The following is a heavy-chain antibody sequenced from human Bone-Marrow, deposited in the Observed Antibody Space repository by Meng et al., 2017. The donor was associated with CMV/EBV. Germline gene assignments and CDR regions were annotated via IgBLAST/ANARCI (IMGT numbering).Heavy chain of an antibody. Sequence: LRLSCAASGCTFSNSWMTWVRQAPGKGLEWVGRIKSKTDGGTTDYAAHVKGRFTISRDDSKRTVYLQMNSLKTEDTAVYFCTRLVQGYWGQGTLVTVSS. CDR2: IKSKTDGGTT. V-gene: IGHV3-15*05. CDR3: TRLVQGY. D-gene: IGHD3-10*01. J-gene: IGHJ1*01. CDR1: GCTFSNSW.